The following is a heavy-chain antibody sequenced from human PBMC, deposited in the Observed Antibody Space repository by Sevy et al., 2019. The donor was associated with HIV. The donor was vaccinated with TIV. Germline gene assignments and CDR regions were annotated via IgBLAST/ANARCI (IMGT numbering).Heavy chain of an antibody. J-gene: IGHJ3*02. V-gene: IGHV4-39*01. CDR2: IHHRGDS. D-gene: IGHD3-22*01. CDR3: ARHCLHYFDNTGYGEAFDI. Sequence: SETLSLTCTVSGDSIRSSVHFWAWIRQPPGKGLQWLRSIHHRGDSYYNPSLRSRVTISVDTSKNQVSLNLNSMTAADTAVYFCARHCLHYFDNTGYGEAFDIWGQGSLVTVSS. CDR1: GDSIRSSVHF.